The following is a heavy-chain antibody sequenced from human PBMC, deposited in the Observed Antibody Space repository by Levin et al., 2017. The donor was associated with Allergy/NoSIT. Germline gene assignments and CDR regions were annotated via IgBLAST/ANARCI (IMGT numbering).Heavy chain of an antibody. D-gene: IGHD6-6*01. CDR2: INHSGST. J-gene: IGHJ6*02. CDR3: ARDRNIAARLAGYYYYGMDV. Sequence: SETLSLTCAVYGGSFSGYYWSWIRQPPGKGLEWIGEINHSGSTNYNPSLKSRVTISVDTSKNQFSLKLSSVTAADTAVYYCARDRNIAARLAGYYYYGMDVWGQGTTVTVSS. CDR1: GGSFSGYY. V-gene: IGHV4-34*01.